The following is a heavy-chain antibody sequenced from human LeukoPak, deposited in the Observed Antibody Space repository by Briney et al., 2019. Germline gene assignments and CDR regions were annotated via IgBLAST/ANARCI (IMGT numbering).Heavy chain of an antibody. CDR3: VRRGHNSGSSRDPYSAAD. Sequence: GASVKVSCKAAGGTFSSYAISWVRQAAGQGLEGMGGIIPIFATANYAQTSQARVTITTDESTRTAYMEISSVRYAATPVYYCVRRGHNSGSSRDPYSAADCGQATLATVPS. J-gene: IGHJ1*01. CDR2: IIPIFATA. V-gene: IGHV1-69*05. D-gene: IGHD5-24*01. CDR1: GGTFSSYA.